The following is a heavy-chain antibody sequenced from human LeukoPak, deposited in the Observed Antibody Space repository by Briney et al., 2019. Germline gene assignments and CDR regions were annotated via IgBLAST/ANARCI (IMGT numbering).Heavy chain of an antibody. V-gene: IGHV3-23*01. D-gene: IGHD2-2*01. CDR3: AKDRWDLVVVPAARFAH. CDR1: AFTFSSFG. Sequence: GGSLRLACAAAAFTFSSFGISWVRQAARELLGWDSAIRGSGGNTYYGNSVAGRLTIATGKCENTPYRQMNSQRTEETGVNYCAKDRWDLVVVPAARFAHWGQGTLVTVSS. CDR2: IRGSGGNT. J-gene: IGHJ4*02.